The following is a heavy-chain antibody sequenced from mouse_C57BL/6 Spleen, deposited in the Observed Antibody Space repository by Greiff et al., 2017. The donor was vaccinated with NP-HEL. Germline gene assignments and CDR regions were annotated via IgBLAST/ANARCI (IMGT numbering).Heavy chain of an antibody. D-gene: IGHD3-2*02. Sequence: VQLQQSGAELVRPGASVTLSCKASGYTFTDYEMHWVKQTPVHGLEWIGAIDPETGGTAYNQKFKGKAILTADKSSSTAYMELRSLTSEDAAVYYWTQAGGRYAMDYWGQGTSVTVSS. J-gene: IGHJ4*01. CDR2: IDPETGGT. CDR1: GYTFTDYE. V-gene: IGHV1-15*01. CDR3: TQAGGRYAMDY.